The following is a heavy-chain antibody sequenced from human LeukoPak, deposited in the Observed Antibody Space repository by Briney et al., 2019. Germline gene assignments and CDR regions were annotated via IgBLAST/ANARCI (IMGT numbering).Heavy chain of an antibody. CDR2: IIPIFGTA. Sequence: ASVKVSCKASGGTFSSYAISWVRQAPGQGLEWMGGIIPIFGTANYAQKFQGRVTITADESTSTAYMELSSLRSEDTAVYYCARAGPMGYGGNFNYFDYWGQGTLVTVSS. J-gene: IGHJ4*02. D-gene: IGHD4-23*01. CDR1: GGTFSSYA. CDR3: ARAGPMGYGGNFNYFDY. V-gene: IGHV1-69*01.